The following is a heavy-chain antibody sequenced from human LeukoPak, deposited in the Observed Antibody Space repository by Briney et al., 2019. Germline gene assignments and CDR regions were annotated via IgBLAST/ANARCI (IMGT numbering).Heavy chain of an antibody. CDR1: GFTFSNYW. CDR3: PRGPWVDV. D-gene: IGHD7-27*01. CDR2: IKKDGSET. J-gene: IGHJ6*02. Sequence: PGGSLRLSCAASGFTFSNYWMSWVRQAPGKGLEWVATIKKDGSETHYVDSVKGRFTISRDNAKNSLYLQMNSLRTEDTALYFCPRGPWVDVWGQGTTVTVSS. V-gene: IGHV3-7*05.